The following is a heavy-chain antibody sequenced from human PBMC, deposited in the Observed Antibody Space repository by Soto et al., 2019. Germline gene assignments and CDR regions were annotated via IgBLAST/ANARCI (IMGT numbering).Heavy chain of an antibody. J-gene: IGHJ4*02. CDR1: GYTVTKLC. D-gene: IGHD6-19*01. V-gene: IGHV1-2*02. CDR3: ARDHSSGGPAFEI. Sequence: ASVKFSCKASGYTVTKLCIHWVRQAPGQGLEWMGWINANHGSTRAAEAFQGRVTMTRDTSASTAYMQLSNLNSHDTALYYRARDHSSGGPAFEIWGQGTVVTVSS. CDR2: INANHGST.